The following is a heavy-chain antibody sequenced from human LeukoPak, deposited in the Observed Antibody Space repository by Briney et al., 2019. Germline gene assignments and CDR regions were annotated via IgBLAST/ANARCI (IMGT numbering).Heavy chain of an antibody. D-gene: IGHD3-3*01. CDR2: ISSSSSTI. V-gene: IGHV3-48*02. CDR1: GFTFSSYS. Sequence: GGSLRLSCAASGFTFSSYSMNWVRQAPGKGLEWASYISSSSSTIYYADSVKRRFTISRDNAKNSLYLQMSSLRDEDTAVYYCARDGYYDFWSGYYGYDPLDYWGQGTLVTVSS. J-gene: IGHJ4*02. CDR3: ARDGYYDFWSGYYGYDPLDY.